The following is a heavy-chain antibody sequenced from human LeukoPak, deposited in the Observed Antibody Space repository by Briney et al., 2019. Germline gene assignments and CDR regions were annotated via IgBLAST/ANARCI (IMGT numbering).Heavy chain of an antibody. CDR1: GGTFSSYA. Sequence: SVKVSCKASGGTFSSYAISWVRQAPGQGLEWMGGIISFFGAAHYIQKFQGRLTITADESTSTAYMELSSLTSEDTAVYYCTRDPSVDYDLLSHWFDPWGQGTLVTVSS. V-gene: IGHV1-69*13. CDR3: TRDPSVDYDLLSHWFDP. D-gene: IGHD3-9*01. CDR2: IISFFGAA. J-gene: IGHJ5*02.